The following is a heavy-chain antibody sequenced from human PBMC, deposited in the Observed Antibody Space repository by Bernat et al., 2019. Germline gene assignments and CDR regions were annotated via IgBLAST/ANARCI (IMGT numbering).Heavy chain of an antibody. J-gene: IGHJ6*02. Sequence: EVQLVESVGGLVKPGGSLRLSCAASGFTFSSYSMNWVRQAPGKGLEWFSSISSSSSYIYYADSVKGRFTISRDNAKNSLYLQMNSLRAEDTAVYYCARDKIGIAAAEGYYYYGMDVWGQGTTVTVS. CDR3: ARDKIGIAAAEGYYYYGMDV. CDR1: GFTFSSYS. D-gene: IGHD6-13*01. CDR2: ISSSSSYI. V-gene: IGHV3-21*01.